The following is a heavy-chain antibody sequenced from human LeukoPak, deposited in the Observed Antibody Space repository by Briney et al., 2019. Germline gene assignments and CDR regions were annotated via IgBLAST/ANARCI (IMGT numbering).Heavy chain of an antibody. J-gene: IGHJ5*02. CDR2: IYTSGST. Sequence: SQTLSLTCTVSGGSISSGSHYWSWIRQPAGKGLEWIGRIYTSGSTNYNPSLKSRVTISVDTPKNQFSLKLSSVTAADTAVYYCAREGITIFGVVPAENWFDPWGQGTLVTVSS. V-gene: IGHV4-61*02. D-gene: IGHD3-3*01. CDR3: AREGITIFGVVPAENWFDP. CDR1: GGSISSGSHY.